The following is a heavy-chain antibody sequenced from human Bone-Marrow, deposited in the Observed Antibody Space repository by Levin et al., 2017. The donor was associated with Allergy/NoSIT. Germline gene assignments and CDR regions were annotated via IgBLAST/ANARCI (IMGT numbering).Heavy chain of an antibody. CDR2: IGTGGDT. D-gene: IGHD2-21*01. CDR3: AKNIPGSNIDH. Sequence: LSLTCAASGFTFRTYAMSWVRQAPGKGLEWVSTIGTGGDTYYADSVKGRFTISRDISKNTLYLQMNSLRAEDTAVYYCAKNIPGSNIDHWGQGTLVTVSS. CDR1: GFTFRTYA. V-gene: IGHV3-23*01. J-gene: IGHJ4*02.